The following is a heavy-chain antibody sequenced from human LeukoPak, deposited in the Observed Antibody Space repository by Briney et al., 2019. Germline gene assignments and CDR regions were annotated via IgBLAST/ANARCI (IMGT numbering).Heavy chain of an antibody. Sequence: ASVKVSCKTSGYTFTGYYMHWVRQAPGQGLEWMGWINPNSGGTNYAQKFQGRVTMTRDTSISTAYMELSSLRSEDTAVYYCATILRAYYDSSGYYWFDPWGQGTLVTVSS. CDR2: INPNSGGT. J-gene: IGHJ5*02. V-gene: IGHV1-2*02. CDR3: ATILRAYYDSSGYYWFDP. CDR1: GYTFTGYY. D-gene: IGHD3-22*01.